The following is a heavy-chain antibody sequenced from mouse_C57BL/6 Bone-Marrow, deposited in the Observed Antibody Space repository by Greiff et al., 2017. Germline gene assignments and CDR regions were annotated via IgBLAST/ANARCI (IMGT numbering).Heavy chain of an antibody. V-gene: IGHV1-42*01. J-gene: IGHJ4*01. Sequence: EVKLLESGPELVKPGASVKISCTASGYSFTGYYMNWVKQSTDKSLEWIGEINPSTGGTTYNQKFKAKATLTVDKSSSTAYMQLKSLTSEDSAVYDCARDYGSSLYYAMAYWGQGTSVTVS. CDR3: ARDYGSSLYYAMAY. CDR1: GYSFTGYY. D-gene: IGHD1-1*01. CDR2: INPSTGGT.